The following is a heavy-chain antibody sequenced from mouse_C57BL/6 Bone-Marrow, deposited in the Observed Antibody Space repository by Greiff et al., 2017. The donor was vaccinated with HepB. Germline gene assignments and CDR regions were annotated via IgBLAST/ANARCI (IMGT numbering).Heavy chain of an antibody. CDR3: ARHGNYVYYAMDY. Sequence: EVQGVESGGDLVKPGGSLKLSCAASGFTFSSYGMSWVRQTPHKRLEWVATISSGGSYTYYPDSVKGRFTISRDNAKNTLYLQMSSLKSEDTAMYYCARHGNYVYYAMDYWGQGTSVTVSS. V-gene: IGHV5-6*01. D-gene: IGHD2-1*01. CDR1: GFTFSSYG. CDR2: ISSGGSYT. J-gene: IGHJ4*01.